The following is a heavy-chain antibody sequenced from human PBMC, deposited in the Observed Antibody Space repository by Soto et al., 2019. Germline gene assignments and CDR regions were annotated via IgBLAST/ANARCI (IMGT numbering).Heavy chain of an antibody. CDR1: GDSVSSDRYF. D-gene: IGHD1-26*01. CDR2: ISNTGDT. CDR3: ARIVVGATVDL. V-gene: IGHV4-61*01. J-gene: IGHJ5*02. Sequence: QVQLRESGPGLLKASETLSLTCSVSGDSVSSDRYFWTWIRQPPGKGLEWIAYISNTGDTNYNPSLKSRVTISVDTSRNQFSLTLTSVTAADAAVYLCARIVVGATVDLWGQGSLVTVSS.